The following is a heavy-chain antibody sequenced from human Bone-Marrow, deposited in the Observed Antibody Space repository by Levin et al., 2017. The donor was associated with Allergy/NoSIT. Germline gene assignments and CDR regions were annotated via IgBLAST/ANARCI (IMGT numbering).Heavy chain of an antibody. CDR3: AKDRARQYVQWWFDP. CDR2: ISGSGGST. CDR1: GFTFSSYA. J-gene: IGHJ5*02. D-gene: IGHD6-19*01. Sequence: GASVKVSCAASGFTFSSYAMSWVRQAPGKGLEWVSAISGSGGSTYYADSVKGRFTISRDNSKNTLYLQMNSLRAEDTAVYYCAKDRARQYVQWWFDPWGQGTLVTVSS. V-gene: IGHV3-23*01.